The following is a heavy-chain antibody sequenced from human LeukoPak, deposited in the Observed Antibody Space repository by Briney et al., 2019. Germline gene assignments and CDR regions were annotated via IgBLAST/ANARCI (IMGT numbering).Heavy chain of an antibody. CDR1: GFTFSSYS. V-gene: IGHV3-21*01. J-gene: IGHJ4*02. Sequence: PGGSLRLSCAASGFTFSSYSMNWVRQAPGKGLEWVSSISSSSSYIYYADSVKGRFTISRDNAKNSLYLQMNSLRAVDTAVYYCAREPYDSSGYDYWGQGTLVTVSS. D-gene: IGHD3-22*01. CDR2: ISSSSSYI. CDR3: AREPYDSSGYDY.